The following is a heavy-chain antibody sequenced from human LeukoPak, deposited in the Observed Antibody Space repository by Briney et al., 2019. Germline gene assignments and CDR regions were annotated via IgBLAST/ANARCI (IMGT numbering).Heavy chain of an antibody. CDR2: ISWNSGSI. Sequence: GGSLRLSCAASGFTFDDYAMHWVRQAPGKGLEWVSGISWNSGSIGYADSVKGRFTISRDNAKNSLYLQMNSLRAEDTAVYYCARGLAGPFDYWGQGTLVTVSS. CDR1: GFTFDDYA. J-gene: IGHJ4*02. CDR3: ARGLAGPFDY. V-gene: IGHV3-9*01.